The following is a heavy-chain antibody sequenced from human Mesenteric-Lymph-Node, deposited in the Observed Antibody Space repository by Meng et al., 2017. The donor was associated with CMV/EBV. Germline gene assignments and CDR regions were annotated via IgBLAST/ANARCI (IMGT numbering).Heavy chain of an antibody. Sequence: QGPLTQWGARLFKPVETLSVTCAVYGGSFSGYYWNWIRQSPEKGLEWIGEINHSGSTTYNPSFTSRIIISVDTSTNQISLNMSSVTAADTAVYYCARGSSYDILTGYFDYWGQGALVTVSS. J-gene: IGHJ4*02. CDR3: ARGSSYDILTGYFDY. CDR2: INHSGST. CDR1: GGSFSGYY. V-gene: IGHV4-34*01. D-gene: IGHD3-9*01.